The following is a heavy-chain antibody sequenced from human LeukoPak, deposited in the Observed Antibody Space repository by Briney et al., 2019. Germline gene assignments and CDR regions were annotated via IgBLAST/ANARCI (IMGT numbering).Heavy chain of an antibody. D-gene: IGHD3-3*01. CDR2: IKEDGSEK. V-gene: IGHV3-7*01. CDR3: ARDLSGYDFWSGYFVGYYYYMDV. Sequence: GGSLRLSCAASGFTFSSYWMSWGRQAPGKGLEWVANIKEDGSEKYYVDSVKGRFTISRDNAKNSLYLQMNSLRAEDTAVYYCARDLSGYDFWSGYFVGYYYYMDVWGRGTTVTVSS. J-gene: IGHJ6*03. CDR1: GFTFSSYW.